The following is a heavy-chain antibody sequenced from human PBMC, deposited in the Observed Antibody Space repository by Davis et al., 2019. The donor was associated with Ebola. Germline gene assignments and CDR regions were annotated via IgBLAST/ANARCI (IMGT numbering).Heavy chain of an antibody. V-gene: IGHV3-23*01. CDR1: GFTFRNYA. J-gene: IGHJ5*01. CDR2: TSGSGDST. Sequence: GESLKISCAASGFTFRNYAMSWVRQAPGKGLEWVSATSGSGDSTHHADSVKGRFAISRDNSKDTLYLQMNRLRAEDTGVYYCARGGGSSWFAYWGQGTLVTVSS. CDR3: ARGGGSSWFAY. D-gene: IGHD6-13*01.